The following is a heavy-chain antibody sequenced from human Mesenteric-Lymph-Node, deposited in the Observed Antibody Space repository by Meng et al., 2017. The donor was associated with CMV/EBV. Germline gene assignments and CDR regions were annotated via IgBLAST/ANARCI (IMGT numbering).Heavy chain of an antibody. J-gene: IGHJ5*01. CDR3: TRDAPNPSDS. D-gene: IGHD1-14*01. CDR2: ISGTGTTI. Sequence: GESLKISCAASGFNFHDYAMHWVRQAPGKGLEWISYISGTGTTISYADSVKGRFTISRDNADNSLYLQMNGLRAEDTAVYYCTRDAPNPSDSWGQGTLVTVSS. V-gene: IGHV3-48*03. CDR1: GFNFHDYA.